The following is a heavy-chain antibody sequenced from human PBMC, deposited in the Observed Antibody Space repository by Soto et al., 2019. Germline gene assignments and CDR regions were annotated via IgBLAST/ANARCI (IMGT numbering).Heavy chain of an antibody. J-gene: IGHJ4*02. CDR1: GFTFRNYA. V-gene: IGHV3-23*01. D-gene: IGHD6-19*01. Sequence: EVQLLESGGNSVQPGGSLRLSCAASGFTFRNYAMTWVRQAPGRGLEWVSLISGSADSTFYADSLKGRFTISRDNSKSTLYLQVNSLRAEDSAIYYCARVYSSGWYLGYYFDYWGQGTLVTVCS. CDR2: ISGSADST. CDR3: ARVYSSGWYLGYYFDY.